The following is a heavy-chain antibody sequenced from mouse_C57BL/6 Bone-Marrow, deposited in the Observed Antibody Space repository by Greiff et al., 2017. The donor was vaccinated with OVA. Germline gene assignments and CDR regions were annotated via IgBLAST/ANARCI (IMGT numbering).Heavy chain of an antibody. Sequence: QVHVKQSGADLVKPGASVKISCKASGYAFSSYWMNWVKQRPGKGLEWIGQIYPGNGDTNYNGKFKGKATLTADKSSSTAYMQLSSLTSEDSAIYFCAREDYWGQGTTLTVSS. J-gene: IGHJ2*01. CDR1: GYAFSSYW. V-gene: IGHV1-80*01. CDR2: IYPGNGDT. CDR3: AREDY.